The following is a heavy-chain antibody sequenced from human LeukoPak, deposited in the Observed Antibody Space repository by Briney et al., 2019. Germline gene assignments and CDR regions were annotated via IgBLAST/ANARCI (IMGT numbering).Heavy chain of an antibody. CDR1: GFTFSSYG. D-gene: IGHD3-22*01. J-gene: IGHJ3*02. CDR3: AVYYDSSGYETMNAFDM. V-gene: IGHV3-30*03. Sequence: PGRSLRLSCVASGFTFSSYGMHWVRQAPGKGLEWMAVISYDGSNKNYADSVKGRFTISRDNSKNTLYLQMNSLRAEDTAVYYCAVYYDSSGYETMNAFDMWGQGTMVTVSS. CDR2: ISYDGSNK.